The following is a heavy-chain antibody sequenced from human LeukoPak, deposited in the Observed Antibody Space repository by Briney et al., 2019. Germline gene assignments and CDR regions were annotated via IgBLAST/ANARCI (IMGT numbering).Heavy chain of an antibody. CDR2: IKQDGGET. V-gene: IGHV3-7*01. CDR1: GFPFSSYW. J-gene: IGHJ4*02. CDR3: TREDHSNYNY. D-gene: IGHD4-11*01. Sequence: GGSLRLSCAASGFPFSSYWMAWVRQAPGKGLEWVASIKQDGGETFYVDSVKGRFTISRDNAKNSLYLQVNSLRAEDTAVYYCTREDHSNYNYWGQGTLVTVSS.